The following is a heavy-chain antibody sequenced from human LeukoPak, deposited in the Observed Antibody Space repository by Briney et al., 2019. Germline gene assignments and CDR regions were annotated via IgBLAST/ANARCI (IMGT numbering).Heavy chain of an antibody. CDR2: ISGGAGST. CDR3: VRTGSSRFDY. CDR1: GFTFSSYG. D-gene: IGHD1-26*01. V-gene: IGHV3-23*01. Sequence: GGTLRLSCAASGFTFSSYGMSWVRQAPGKGLEWVSGISGGAGSTNYADSVKGRFTISKDNFKNTLYLQMNSLRVEDTAVYYCVRTGSSRFDYWGQGTLVTVSS. J-gene: IGHJ4*02.